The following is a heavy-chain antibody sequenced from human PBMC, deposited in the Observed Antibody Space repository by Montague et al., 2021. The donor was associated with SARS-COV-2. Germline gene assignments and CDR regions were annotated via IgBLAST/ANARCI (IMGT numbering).Heavy chain of an antibody. CDR2: TYYRSKWYN. J-gene: IGHJ6*02. V-gene: IGHV6-1*01. CDR1: GDSVSSNSAT. Sequence: CAISGDSVSSNSATWNWVRQSPSRGLEWPGGTYYRSKWYNDYAVSVRGRVTINPDTSKNQFSLQLNSVTPEDTAIYYCTSGREGNYNVMDVWGQGTTVTVSS. CDR3: TSGREGNYNVMDV. D-gene: IGHD1-1*01.